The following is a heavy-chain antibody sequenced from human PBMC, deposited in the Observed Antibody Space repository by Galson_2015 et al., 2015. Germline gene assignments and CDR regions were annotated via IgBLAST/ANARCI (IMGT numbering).Heavy chain of an antibody. V-gene: IGHV1-8*01. CDR1: GYTFTSYD. CDR2: MNPNSGNT. CDR3: ARGRGMAAAGTGGSRWFDP. D-gene: IGHD6-13*01. J-gene: IGHJ5*02. Sequence: SVKVSGKASGYTFTSYDVNWVRQAAGQGLEWMGWMNPNSGNTGSAQKFQGRVSMTRNTSISTAYMGLTSLKFEDTAVYFCARGRGMAAAGTGGSRWFDPWGQGTLVTVSS.